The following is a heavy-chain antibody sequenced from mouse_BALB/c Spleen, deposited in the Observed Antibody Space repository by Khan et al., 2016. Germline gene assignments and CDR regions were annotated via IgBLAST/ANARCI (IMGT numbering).Heavy chain of an antibody. CDR2: ISDGGSYT. V-gene: IGHV5-4*02. D-gene: IGHD2-4*01. J-gene: IGHJ3*01. CDR1: GFTFSDYY. Sequence: EVELVESGGGLVKPGGSLKLSCAASGFTFSDYYMYWVRQTPEKRLEWVATISDGGSYTYYPDSVKGRFTISRDNAKNNLYLQMSSLKSEDPAMYYCAREGLRREFDCWGQGTLVTVSA. CDR3: AREGLRREFDC.